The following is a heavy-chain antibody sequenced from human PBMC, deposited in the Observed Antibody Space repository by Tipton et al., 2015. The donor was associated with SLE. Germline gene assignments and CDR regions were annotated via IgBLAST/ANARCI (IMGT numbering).Heavy chain of an antibody. D-gene: IGHD2-2*01. J-gene: IGHJ3*02. CDR2: MNPASDNT. CDR3: ARRHRSSTRGGAFDI. V-gene: IGHV1-8*01. CDR1: GYTFTSYD. Sequence: QSGPEVKKPGASVKVSCKASGYTFTSYDINWVRQATGQGLEWMGWMNPASDNTGYAQKFQGRLTMTRNTSISTAYMELSSLRSEDTAVYYCARRHRSSTRGGAFDIWGQGTMVTVSS.